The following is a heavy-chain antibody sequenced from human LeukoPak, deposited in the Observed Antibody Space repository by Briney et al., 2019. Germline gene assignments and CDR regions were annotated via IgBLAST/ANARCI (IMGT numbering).Heavy chain of an antibody. V-gene: IGHV3-30*03. CDR2: ISYDGSDK. CDR1: GFTFSSYG. D-gene: IGHD4-23*01. J-gene: IGHJ4*02. Sequence: PGGSLRLSCAASGFTFSSYGMHWVRQAPGKGLEWVAVISYDGSDKYYADSVKGRFTISRDNSKNTLYVQMNSLRAEDTAIYYSVTDTGGRWPFGYWGQGTLVTVSS. CDR3: VTDTGGRWPFGY.